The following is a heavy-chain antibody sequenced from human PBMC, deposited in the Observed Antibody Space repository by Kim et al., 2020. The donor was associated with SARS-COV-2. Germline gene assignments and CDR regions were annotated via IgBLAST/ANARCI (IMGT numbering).Heavy chain of an antibody. Sequence: GGSLRLSCAASGFTFSSYEMNWVRQAPGKGLEWVSYISSSGSTIYYADSVKGRFTISRDNAKNSLFLQMNSLRAEDTAVYYCATEVTVGSGSYPFDSWGQGTLVTVSS. D-gene: IGHD1-26*01. CDR1: GFTFSSYE. J-gene: IGHJ4*02. CDR2: ISSSGSTI. CDR3: ATEVTVGSGSYPFDS. V-gene: IGHV3-48*03.